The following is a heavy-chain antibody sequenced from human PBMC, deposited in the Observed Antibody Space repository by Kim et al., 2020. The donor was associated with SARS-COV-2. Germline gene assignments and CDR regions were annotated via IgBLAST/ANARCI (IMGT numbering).Heavy chain of an antibody. CDR2: INPNSGGT. J-gene: IGHJ5*02. D-gene: IGHD3-10*01. CDR1: GYTFTGYY. V-gene: IGHV1-2*06. Sequence: ASVKVSCKASGYTFTGYYMHWVRQAPGQGLEWMGRINPNSGGTNYAQKFQGRVTMTRDTSISTAYMELSRLRSDDTAVYYCASIPYGSGSYGLPFSWGQGTLVTVSS. CDR3: ASIPYGSGSYGLPFS.